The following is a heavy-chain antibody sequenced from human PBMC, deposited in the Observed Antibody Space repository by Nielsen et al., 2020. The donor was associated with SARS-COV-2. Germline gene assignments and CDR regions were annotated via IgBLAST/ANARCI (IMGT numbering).Heavy chain of an antibody. J-gene: IGHJ4*02. V-gene: IGHV3-30*18. D-gene: IGHD4-17*01. Sequence: GESLKISCAASGFTFSNAWMSWVRQAPGKGLEWVAVISYDGSNKYYADSVKGRFTISRDNSKNTLYLQMNSLRAEDTAVYYCAKDYGDYGGLDYWGQGTLVTVSS. CDR2: ISYDGSNK. CDR1: GFTFSNAW. CDR3: AKDYGDYGGLDY.